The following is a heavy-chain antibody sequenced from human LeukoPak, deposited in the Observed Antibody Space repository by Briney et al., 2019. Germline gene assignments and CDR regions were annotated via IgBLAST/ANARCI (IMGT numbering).Heavy chain of an antibody. CDR1: GFTFDDYA. CDR3: ARRGYSYGRYYFDY. V-gene: IGHV3-9*01. J-gene: IGHJ4*02. CDR2: ISWNSGSI. D-gene: IGHD5-18*01. Sequence: PGGSLRLSCAASGFTFDDYAMHWVRQAPGKGLEWVSGISWNSGSIGYADSVKGRSTISRDNAKNSLYLQMNSLRAEDTALYYCARRGYSYGRYYFDYWGQGTLVTVSS.